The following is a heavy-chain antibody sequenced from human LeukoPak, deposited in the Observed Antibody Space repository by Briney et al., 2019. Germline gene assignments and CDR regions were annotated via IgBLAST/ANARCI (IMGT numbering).Heavy chain of an antibody. CDR2: TRNKANSYTT. D-gene: IGHD1-26*01. CDR3: ARAPWSYSGYFDY. J-gene: IGHJ4*02. CDR1: GFTFSDHY. V-gene: IGHV3-72*01. Sequence: GGSLTLSCPASGFTFSDHYMDWVRQAAGKGREWVGLTRNKANSYTTEYAASVKGRFTISRDDSKNSLSLQLNSLKAGDTAVYDCARAPWSYSGYFDYWGQGTLVTVSS.